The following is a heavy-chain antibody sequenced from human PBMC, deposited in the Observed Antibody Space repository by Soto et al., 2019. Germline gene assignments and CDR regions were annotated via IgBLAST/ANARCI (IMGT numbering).Heavy chain of an antibody. Sequence: SETLSLNCTVPADPLSHEDKSLSSIRQHPGNGLEWSGHIYNSGSTYYNPSLKSRVTISVDTSKNQFSLKLNSVTAADTAVYYCARVSYSGYPRYYYYGMDVWGQGTTVTVSS. CDR2: IYNSGST. J-gene: IGHJ6*02. CDR1: ADPLSHEDKS. V-gene: IGHV4-31*03. CDR3: ARVSYSGYPRYYYYGMDV. D-gene: IGHD5-12*01.